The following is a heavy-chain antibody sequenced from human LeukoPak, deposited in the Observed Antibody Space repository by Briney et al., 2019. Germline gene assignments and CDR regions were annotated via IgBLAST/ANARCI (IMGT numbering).Heavy chain of an antibody. CDR3: ARVGVGTVAGNYFDD. CDR1: GFPVSSSY. Sequence: GGSLRLSCTASGFPVSSSYMTWVRQAPGKGLQWVSLIYSGGGTFYADSEKGRFTISRHNFENTLYLQMNNLRAEDTAVYYCARVGVGTVAGNYFDDWGQGTLVTVSS. D-gene: IGHD6-19*01. V-gene: IGHV3-53*04. CDR2: IYSGGGT. J-gene: IGHJ4*02.